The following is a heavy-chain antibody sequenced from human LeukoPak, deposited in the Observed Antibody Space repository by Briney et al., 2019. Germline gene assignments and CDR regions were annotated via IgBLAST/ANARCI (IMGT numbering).Heavy chain of an antibody. V-gene: IGHV3-7*01. J-gene: IGHJ4*02. CDR1: EPSFSSYW. Sequence: AGSVRLFWVASEPSFSSYWVACLREPPGRVPEWVASIKQDGSEKFYADSVKGRFTISKDNAQNSLYLRMNSLRGEDTAVYYCAREDHSNYEYWGQGTSVTVSS. CDR3: AREDHSNYEY. D-gene: IGHD4-11*01. CDR2: IKQDGSEK.